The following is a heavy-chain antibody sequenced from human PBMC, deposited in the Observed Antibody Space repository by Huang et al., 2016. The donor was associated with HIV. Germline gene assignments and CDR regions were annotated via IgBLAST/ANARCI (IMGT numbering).Heavy chain of an antibody. CDR2: ISPMFGTP. J-gene: IGHJ4*02. CDR3: ARGQLGSYGDYDVLY. Sequence: QVQLVQSGAEVKTPGSSVKVSCKASGGTFSKYAISWVRQAPGQGLEWMGGISPMFGTPNDARKFQGRVTITADDSTSTTYVEVSSLRSEDTALYYCARGQLGSYGDYDVLYWGQGTLVTVFS. D-gene: IGHD4-17*01. V-gene: IGHV1-69*13. CDR1: GGTFSKYA.